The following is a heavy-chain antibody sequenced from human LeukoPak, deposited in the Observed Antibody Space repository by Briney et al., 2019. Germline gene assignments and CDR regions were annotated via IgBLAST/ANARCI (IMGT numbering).Heavy chain of an antibody. J-gene: IGHJ4*02. V-gene: IGHV3-23*01. CDR2: ISDSGGRT. D-gene: IGHD3-22*01. CDR1: GVTLSNYG. CDR3: AKRGVVIRVILVGFHKEAYYFDS. Sequence: GGSLRLSCAVSGVTLSNYGMSWVRQAPGKGLEWVAGISDSGGRTNYADSVKGRFTISRDNPKNTLYLQMNSLRAEDTAVYFCAKRGVVIRVILVGFHKEAYYFDSWGQGAPVTVSS.